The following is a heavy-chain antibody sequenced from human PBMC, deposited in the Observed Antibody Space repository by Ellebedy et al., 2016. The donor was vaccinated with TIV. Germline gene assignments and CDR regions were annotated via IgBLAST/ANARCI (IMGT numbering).Heavy chain of an antibody. J-gene: IGHJ4*02. D-gene: IGHD3-10*01. Sequence: ASVKVSCKASGDTLTSYYMHWVRQAPGQGLEWMGWMNPNSGNTGYAQKFQGRVTMTEDTSTDTAYMELSSLRSEDTAVYYCATGGDYYGSGSIFDYWGQGTLVTVSS. V-gene: IGHV1-8*02. CDR1: GDTLTSYY. CDR2: MNPNSGNT. CDR3: ATGGDYYGSGSIFDY.